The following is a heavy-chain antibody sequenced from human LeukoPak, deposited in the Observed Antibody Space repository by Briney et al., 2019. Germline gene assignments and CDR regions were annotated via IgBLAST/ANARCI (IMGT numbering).Heavy chain of an antibody. CDR1: GFTFSSYG. V-gene: IGHV3-30*18. CDR3: AKAARGPKLGIFDY. Sequence: PGRSLRLSCAASGFTFSSYGMHWVRQAPGKGLEWVAVISYDGSNKYYADSVKGRFTISRDNSKNTLYLQMNSLRAEDTAVYYCAKAARGPKLGIFDYWGQGTLVTVSS. J-gene: IGHJ4*02. CDR2: ISYDGSNK. D-gene: IGHD7-27*01.